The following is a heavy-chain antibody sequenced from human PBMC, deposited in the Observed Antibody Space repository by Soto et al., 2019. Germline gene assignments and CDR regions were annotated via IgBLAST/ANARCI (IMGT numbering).Heavy chain of an antibody. CDR1: GFTFCSYS. CDR3: ARDLSLVGRYFDWLSGMDV. CDR2: ISSSSSTI. Sequence: GGVLRLSCAASGFTFCSYSMSWVRQGPGEGLGWVSGISSSSSTIYYADSVKGRFTISRDNAKNSLYLQMNSLRDEDTAVYYCARDLSLVGRYFDWLSGMDVWGQGTTVTVSS. V-gene: IGHV3-48*02. J-gene: IGHJ6*02. D-gene: IGHD3-9*01.